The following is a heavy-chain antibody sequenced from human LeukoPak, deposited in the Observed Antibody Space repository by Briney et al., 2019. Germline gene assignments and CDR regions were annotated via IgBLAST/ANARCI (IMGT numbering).Heavy chain of an antibody. J-gene: IGHJ5*02. V-gene: IGHV3-48*04. D-gene: IGHD2-2*01. Sequence: SGGSLRLSCAASGFTFSIYSMTWVRQAPGKGLEWVSYISSSSSPIYYADSVKGRFTISRDNAKNSLYLQMNNLRAEDTAVYYCARQCSIVKCSWGQGTLVTVSS. CDR3: ARQCSIVKCS. CDR2: ISSSSSPI. CDR1: GFTFSIYS.